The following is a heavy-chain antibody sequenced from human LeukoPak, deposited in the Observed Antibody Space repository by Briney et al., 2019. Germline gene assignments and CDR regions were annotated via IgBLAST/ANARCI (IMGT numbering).Heavy chain of an antibody. D-gene: IGHD3-22*01. J-gene: IGHJ5*02. Sequence: GASVKVSCKASGGTFSSYAISWVRQAPGQGLEWMGGIIPIFGTANYAQKFQGRVTTTTDESTSTAYMELSSLRSEDTAVYYCARDLSYYDSSGYSSNWFDPWGQGTLVTVSS. CDR3: ARDLSYYDSSGYSSNWFDP. V-gene: IGHV1-69*05. CDR2: IIPIFGTA. CDR1: GGTFSSYA.